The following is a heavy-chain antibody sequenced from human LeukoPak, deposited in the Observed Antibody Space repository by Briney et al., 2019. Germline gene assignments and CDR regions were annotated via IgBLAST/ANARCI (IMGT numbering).Heavy chain of an antibody. V-gene: IGHV3-30*02. J-gene: IGHJ3*02. CDR3: ARAREMAFDI. D-gene: IGHD5-24*01. CDR2: IRYDGSNK. Sequence: PGGSLRLSCAASGFTFSSYGMHWVRQAPGKGLEWVAFIRYDGSNKYYADSVKGRFTISRDNSKNTLYLQMNSLRAEDTAVYYCARAREMAFDIWGQGTMVTVSS. CDR1: GFTFSSYG.